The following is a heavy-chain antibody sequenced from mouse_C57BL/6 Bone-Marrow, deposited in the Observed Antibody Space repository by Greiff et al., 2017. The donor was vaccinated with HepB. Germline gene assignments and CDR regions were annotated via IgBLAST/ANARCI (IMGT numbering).Heavy chain of an antibody. V-gene: IGHV14-1*01. CDR1: GFNFKDYY. Sequence: VQLKQSGAELVRPGASVKLSCTASGFNFKDYYMHWVKQRPEQGLEWIGRIAPEDGDTEYAPKFQGQATMTADTSSNPAYLQLSSLPSEDTAVYYCTTLTTVAMDYWGQGTSVTVSS. CDR3: TTLTTVAMDY. D-gene: IGHD1-1*01. CDR2: IAPEDGDT. J-gene: IGHJ4*01.